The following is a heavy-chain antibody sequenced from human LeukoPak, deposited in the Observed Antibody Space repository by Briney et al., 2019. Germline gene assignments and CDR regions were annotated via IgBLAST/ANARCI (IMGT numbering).Heavy chain of an antibody. CDR3: ARWDDSAWAFGT. D-gene: IGHD6-19*01. CDR1: GASITTYS. V-gene: IGHV4-59*08. J-gene: IGHJ5*02. CDR2: FSLGGSGTT. Sequence: SETLSLTCSVCGASITTYSWNWLRQSPGEGLEWIGYFSLGGSGTTSYTSSLKRRVTISRDTSKNQLSLKLTSVTAADTAVYYCARWDDSAWAFGTWGPGTLVTVSS.